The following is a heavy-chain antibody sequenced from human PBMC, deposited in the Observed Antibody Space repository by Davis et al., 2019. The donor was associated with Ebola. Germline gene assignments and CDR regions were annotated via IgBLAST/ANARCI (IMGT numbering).Heavy chain of an antibody. Sequence: PSETLSLTCAISGDSVSSNSASCNWIRQSPSRGLEWLGNTFYRSKWHSAYGVSVKSRVTINPDTSKNQFSLQLNSVTPEDTAVYYCARYQYSNGRNDGFDIWGQGTMVTVST. J-gene: IGHJ3*02. V-gene: IGHV6-1*01. CDR3: ARYQYSNGRNDGFDI. CDR2: TFYRSKWHS. D-gene: IGHD2-15*01. CDR1: GDSVSSNSAS.